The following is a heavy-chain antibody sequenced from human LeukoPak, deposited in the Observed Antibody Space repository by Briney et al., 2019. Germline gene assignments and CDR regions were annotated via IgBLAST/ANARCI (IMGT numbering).Heavy chain of an antibody. CDR3: AKDDSSGYSYYYYYMDV. D-gene: IGHD3-22*01. J-gene: IGHJ6*03. Sequence: GGSLRLSCAASGFTFSSYAMSWVRQAPGKGLEWVSAISGSGGSTYYADSVKGRFTISRGNSKNTLYLQMNSLRAEDTAVYYCAKDDSSGYSYYYYYMDVWGKGTTVTVSS. CDR1: GFTFSSYA. V-gene: IGHV3-23*01. CDR2: ISGSGGST.